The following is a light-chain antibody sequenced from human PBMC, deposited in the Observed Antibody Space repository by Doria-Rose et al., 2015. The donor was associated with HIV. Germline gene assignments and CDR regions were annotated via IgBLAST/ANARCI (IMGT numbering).Light chain of an antibody. CDR1: QSFSSTY. CDR2: DGS. J-gene: IGKJ1*01. CDR3: HQYGTSWT. V-gene: IGKV3-20*01. Sequence: TQSPSTLSLSPGERATLSCRASQSFSSTYLAWYQQKPGQAPSLLIYDGSTRATGIPDRFSASGSGTDFTLTINRLEPEDFALYYCHQYGTSWTFVQGPTVEI.